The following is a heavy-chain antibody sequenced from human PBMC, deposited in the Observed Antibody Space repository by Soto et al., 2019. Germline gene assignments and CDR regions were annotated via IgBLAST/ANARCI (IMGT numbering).Heavy chain of an antibody. J-gene: IGHJ6*02. Sequence: ASVKVSCKASGYTFTSYYMHWVRQAPGQGLEWMGIIKPSGGSTSYAQKFQGRVTITADESTSTAYMELSSLRSEDAAVYYCAREGAGYCSSTSCYLQREDLLYGMDVWGQGTTVTVSS. V-gene: IGHV1-46*01. D-gene: IGHD2-2*01. CDR2: IKPSGGST. CDR3: AREGAGYCSSTSCYLQREDLLYGMDV. CDR1: GYTFTSYY.